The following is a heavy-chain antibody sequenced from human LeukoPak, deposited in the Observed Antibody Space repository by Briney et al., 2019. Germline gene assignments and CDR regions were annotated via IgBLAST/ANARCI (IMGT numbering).Heavy chain of an antibody. CDR2: ISGSGGST. V-gene: IGHV3-23*01. CDR1: GFTFSSYA. J-gene: IGHJ4*02. Sequence: PGGSLRLSCAASGFTFSSYAMSWVRQAPGKGLEWVSAISGSGGSTYYADSVKGRFTISRDNSKNKLYLQMNSLRAEDTAVYYCAKSKYGRGVTGYWGQGTLVTVSS. D-gene: IGHD2-21*02. CDR3: AKSKYGRGVTGY.